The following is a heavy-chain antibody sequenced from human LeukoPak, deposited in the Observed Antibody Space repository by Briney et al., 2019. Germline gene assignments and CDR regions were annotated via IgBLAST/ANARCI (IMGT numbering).Heavy chain of an antibody. J-gene: IGHJ4*02. Sequence: PSETLSLTCTVSGGSISSYFWSWIRQPPGKGLEWIGYIYYSGSTNYNPSLKSRVTISVDTSKNQFSLILSSVTAADTAVYYWARHELAAAPFDYWGQGTLVTVST. CDR2: IYYSGST. CDR1: GGSISSYF. CDR3: ARHELAAAPFDY. V-gene: IGHV4-59*08. D-gene: IGHD6-13*01.